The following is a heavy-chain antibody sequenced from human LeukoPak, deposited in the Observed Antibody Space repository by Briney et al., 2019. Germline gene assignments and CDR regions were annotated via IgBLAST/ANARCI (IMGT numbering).Heavy chain of an antibody. CDR1: GGSISSSSYY. CDR3: ARWRLVGATYFDY. D-gene: IGHD1-26*01. CDR2: IYYSGST. J-gene: IGHJ4*02. V-gene: IGHV4-39*01. Sequence: SETLSLTCTVSGGSISSSSYYWGWIRQPPGKGLEWIGSIYYSGSTYYNPSLKSRVTISVDTSKNQFSLKLSSMTAADTAVYYCARWRLVGATYFDYWGQGTLVTVSS.